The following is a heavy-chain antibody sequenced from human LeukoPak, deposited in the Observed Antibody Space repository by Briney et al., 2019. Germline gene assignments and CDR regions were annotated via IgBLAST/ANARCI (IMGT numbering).Heavy chain of an antibody. J-gene: IGHJ4*02. V-gene: IGHV4-59*08. D-gene: IGHD3-3*01. CDR2: IYYSGST. CDR1: GGSISSYY. CDR3: ARQPEWYGEPFEY. Sequence: PSETLSLTCTVSGGSISSYYWSWIRQPPGKGLEWIGYIYYSGSTNYNPSLKSRVTISVDTSKNQFSLKLSSVTAADTAVYYCARQPEWYGEPFEYWGQGTLVTVSS.